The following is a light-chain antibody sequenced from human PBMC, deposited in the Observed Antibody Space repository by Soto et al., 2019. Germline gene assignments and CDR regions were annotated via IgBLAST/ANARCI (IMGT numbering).Light chain of an antibody. Sequence: ELVLTQSPGTLSLSPGARAPLSCRARQSVGPCLAWYQQKPGQAPSLLISDVSNRATGIPARFSAIVSRTDFTITIRSLEPEDGEVYDGHQHSNWPLTFGGGTKVEI. CDR1: QSVGPC. CDR3: HQHSNWPLT. CDR2: DVS. V-gene: IGKV3-11*01. J-gene: IGKJ4*01.